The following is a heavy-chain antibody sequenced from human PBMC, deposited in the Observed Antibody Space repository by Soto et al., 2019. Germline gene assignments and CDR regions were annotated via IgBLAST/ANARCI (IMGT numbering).Heavy chain of an antibody. CDR3: ARDRKNRDGYNYRLFY. CDR1: GDTFSSYA. CDR2: IVPIFGTA. J-gene: IGHJ4*02. Sequence: QVQLVQSGAEVKKPGSSVKVSCKSSGDTFSSYAISWVRQAPGQGLEWMGGIVPIFGTARYAQKFQDRVTITADESTNTAYMELSSLRSQDTAVYYCARDRKNRDGYNYRLFYWGQGTLVAVSS. D-gene: IGHD5-12*01. V-gene: IGHV1-69*01.